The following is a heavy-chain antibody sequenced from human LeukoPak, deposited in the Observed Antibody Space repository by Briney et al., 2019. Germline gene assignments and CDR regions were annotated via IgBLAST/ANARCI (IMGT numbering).Heavy chain of an antibody. Sequence: PSETLSLTCAVYGGSFSGYYWSWIRQPPGKGLEWIGEINHSGSTNYNPSLKSRVTISVDTSKNQFPLKLSSVTAADTAVYYCARAPLDIAAAAPFDYWGQGTLVTVSS. CDR2: INHSGST. V-gene: IGHV4-34*01. CDR3: ARAPLDIAAAAPFDY. D-gene: IGHD6-13*01. J-gene: IGHJ4*02. CDR1: GGSFSGYY.